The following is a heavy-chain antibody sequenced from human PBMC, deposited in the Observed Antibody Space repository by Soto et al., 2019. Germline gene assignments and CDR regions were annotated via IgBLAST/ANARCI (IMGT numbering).Heavy chain of an antibody. V-gene: IGHV4-39*01. CDR3: ARLEGLATISYYFDF. D-gene: IGHD3-9*01. Sequence: TSETLSLTWSVSGDSINSDKYYWGLIRKPPGKGLEWIGSIYYRGNTYYNPSLQTRVTISLDKSKSQFSLKLNSVTAADSAVYFCARLEGLATISYYFDFWGQGALVTVSS. J-gene: IGHJ4*02. CDR2: IYYRGNT. CDR1: GDSINSDKYY.